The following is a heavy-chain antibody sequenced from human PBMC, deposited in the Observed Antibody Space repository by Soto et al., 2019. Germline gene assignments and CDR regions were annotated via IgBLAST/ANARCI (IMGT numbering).Heavy chain of an antibody. J-gene: IGHJ4*02. CDR2: TYYRSKWYN. Sequence: QSQTLSLTCAISGDSVSSNSAAWNWIRQSPSRGLEWLGRTYYRSKWYNDYAVSVKSRITINPDTSKNQFSLQLNSVTPEDTAVYYCARDGGTSSSSWYYFDYWGQGTLVTVSS. CDR1: GDSVSSNSAA. CDR3: ARDGGTSSSSWYYFDY. D-gene: IGHD6-13*01. V-gene: IGHV6-1*01.